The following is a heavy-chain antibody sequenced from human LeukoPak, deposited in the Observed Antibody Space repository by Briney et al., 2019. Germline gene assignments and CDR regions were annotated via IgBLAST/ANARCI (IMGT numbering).Heavy chain of an antibody. J-gene: IGHJ5*02. CDR1: GGTFSSYA. Sequence: SVKVSCKASGGTFSSYAISWVRQAPGQGLEWMGGIIPIFGTANYAQKFQGRVTITADESTSAASMELSSLRSEDTAVYYCARAEWRENGNWFDPWGQGTLVTVSS. CDR2: IIPIFGTA. V-gene: IGHV1-69*01. CDR3: ARAEWRENGNWFDP. D-gene: IGHD3-3*01.